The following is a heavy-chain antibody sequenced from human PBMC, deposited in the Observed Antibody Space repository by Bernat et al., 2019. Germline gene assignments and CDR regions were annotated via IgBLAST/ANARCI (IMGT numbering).Heavy chain of an antibody. CDR1: GFTFSNYA. CDR2: ISGSGVNS. J-gene: IGHJ4*02. D-gene: IGHD6-19*01. V-gene: IGHV3-23*04. CDR3: AKDVSSSGWYGNFDY. Sequence: EVQLVESGGGLVQPGGSLRLSCAASGFTFSNYAMSWVRQAPGKGLEWISAISGSGVNSDYADSVKGRFSVSRDNSKNTLYLQMIGLRAEDTAVYYCAKDVSSSGWYGNFDYWGQGILITVSS.